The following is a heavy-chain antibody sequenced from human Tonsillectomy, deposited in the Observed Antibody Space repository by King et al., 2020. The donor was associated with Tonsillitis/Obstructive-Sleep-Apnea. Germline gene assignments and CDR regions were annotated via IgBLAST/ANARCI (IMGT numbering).Heavy chain of an antibody. D-gene: IGHD4-11*01. CDR1: GYTFIGYY. J-gene: IGHJ4*02. CDR2: INPNSGGT. Sequence: QLVQSGAEVKKPGASVKVSCKASGYTFIGYYMYWVRQAPGQGLEWMGWINPNSGGTNYAKKFQGRVTMTRDTSISTAYMELSRLRSDDTAVYYCARALHDYSNYVGGWDYWGQGTLVTVSS. CDR3: ARALHDYSNYVGGWDY. V-gene: IGHV1-2*02.